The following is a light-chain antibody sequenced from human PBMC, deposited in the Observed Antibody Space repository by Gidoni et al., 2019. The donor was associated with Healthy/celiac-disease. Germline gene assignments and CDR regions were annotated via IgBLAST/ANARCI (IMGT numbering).Light chain of an antibody. Sequence: DIQMTQSPSSLSASVGDRVTITCRASQSISSYLNWYQQKPGKAPKHLIDAASSLQSVVPSRFSGSGSGTDFILTIRSLQPEDFATYYCQQRYSTPRALTFXGXTKVEIK. CDR2: AAS. CDR1: QSISSY. CDR3: QQRYSTPRALT. V-gene: IGKV1-39*01. J-gene: IGKJ4*01.